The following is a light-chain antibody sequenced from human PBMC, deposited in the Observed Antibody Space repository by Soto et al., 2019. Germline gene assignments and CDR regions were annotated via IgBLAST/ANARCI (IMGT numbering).Light chain of an antibody. J-gene: IGKJ3*01. CDR3: QKCNSAPFT. CDR1: QGISNY. Sequence: DIQMTQSPSSLSASVGDRVTITCRASQGISNYLAWYQQKPGKVPKLLIYAASTLQSGLPSRFSGSGSGTDFTLTISSLQPEDVATYYCQKCNSAPFTFGPETTVDIK. V-gene: IGKV1-27*01. CDR2: AAS.